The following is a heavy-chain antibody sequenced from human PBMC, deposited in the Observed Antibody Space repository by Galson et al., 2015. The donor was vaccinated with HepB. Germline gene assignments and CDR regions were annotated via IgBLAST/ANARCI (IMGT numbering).Heavy chain of an antibody. CDR1: GYTLTELS. CDR2: FDPEDGET. D-gene: IGHD3-16*01. Sequence: SVKVSCKVSGYTLTELSMHWVRQAPGKGLEWMGGFDPEDGETIYAQKFQGRVTMTEDTSTDTAYMELSSLRSEDTAVYYCATWGGGGGAPHHDAFDIWGRGTMVTVSS. V-gene: IGHV1-24*01. J-gene: IGHJ3*02. CDR3: ATWGGGGGAPHHDAFDI.